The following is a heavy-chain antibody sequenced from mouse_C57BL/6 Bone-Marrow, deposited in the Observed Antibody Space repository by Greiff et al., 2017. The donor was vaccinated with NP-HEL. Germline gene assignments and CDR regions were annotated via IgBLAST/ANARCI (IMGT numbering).Heavy chain of an antibody. V-gene: IGHV1-9*01. D-gene: IGHD1-1*01. Sequence: QVQLKQSGAELMKPGASVKLSCKATGYTFTGNWIEWVKQRPGHGLEWIGEIIPGSGNTYYNERVKGKATFTADTYSNTAYMQLSSLTTEDSAIYYCASDYYGNGYLDYCGQGTTLTVSS. CDR2: IIPGSGNT. CDR3: ASDYYGNGYLDY. CDR1: GYTFTGNW. J-gene: IGHJ2*01.